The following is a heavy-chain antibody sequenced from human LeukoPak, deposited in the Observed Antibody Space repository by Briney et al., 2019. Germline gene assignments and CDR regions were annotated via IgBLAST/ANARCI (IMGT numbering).Heavy chain of an antibody. CDR1: GYTFTDYY. D-gene: IGHD6-13*01. J-gene: IGHJ4*02. CDR3: ATDGIAAAGTFDY. Sequence: GASVKVSCKASGYTFTDYYMHWVQQAPGKGLEWMGRVDPEDGETIYAEKFQGRVTITADTSTDTAYMELSSLRSKDTAVYYCATDGIAAAGTFDYWGQGTLVTVSS. V-gene: IGHV1-69-2*01. CDR2: VDPEDGET.